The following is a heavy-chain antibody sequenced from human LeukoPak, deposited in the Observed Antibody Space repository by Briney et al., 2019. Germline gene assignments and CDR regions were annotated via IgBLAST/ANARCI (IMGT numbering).Heavy chain of an antibody. CDR1: GFTFSSYG. CDR3: AIHSSSWYWNYFDY. CDR2: IRYDGSNK. V-gene: IGHV3-30*02. Sequence: PGGSLRLSCAASGFTFSSYGMHWVRQAPGKGLEWVAFIRYDGSNKYYADSVKGRFTISRDNSKNTLYLQMNSLRAEDTAVYYCAIHSSSWYWNYFDYGGQGTLVTVSS. D-gene: IGHD6-13*01. J-gene: IGHJ4*02.